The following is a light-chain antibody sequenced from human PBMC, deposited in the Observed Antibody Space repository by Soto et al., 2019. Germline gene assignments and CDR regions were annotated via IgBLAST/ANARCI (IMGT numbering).Light chain of an antibody. CDR1: SSDVGGYNY. CDR3: CSYAGSYTFDV. CDR2: DVS. J-gene: IGLJ1*01. Sequence: QSVLTQPRSVSGSPGQSVTISCTGTSSDVGGYNYVYWYQQHPGRAPKLMIYDVSKRLSGVPDRFSGSKSGNTASLTISGLQAEDEADYYCCSYAGSYTFDVFGTGTKLTVL. V-gene: IGLV2-11*01.